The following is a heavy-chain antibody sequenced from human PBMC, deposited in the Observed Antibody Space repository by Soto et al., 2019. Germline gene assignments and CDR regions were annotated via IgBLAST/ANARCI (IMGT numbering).Heavy chain of an antibody. CDR2: IYYSGST. Sequence: KTSETLSLTCTVSGGSVSSGSYYWSWIRQPPGKGLEWIGYIYYSGSTNYNPSLKSRVTISVDTSKNQFSLKLSSVTAADTAVYYCARSGVVPAAPSPNWFDPWGQGTLVTVSS. V-gene: IGHV4-61*01. CDR1: GGSVSSGSYY. D-gene: IGHD2-2*01. CDR3: ARSGVVPAAPSPNWFDP. J-gene: IGHJ5*02.